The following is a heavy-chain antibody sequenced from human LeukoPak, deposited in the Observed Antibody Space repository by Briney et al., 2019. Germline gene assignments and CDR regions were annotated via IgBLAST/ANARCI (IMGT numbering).Heavy chain of an antibody. CDR3: ARVGPTTAYYYYYGMDL. D-gene: IGHD1-1*01. J-gene: IGHJ6*02. CDR2: IYYSGST. Sequence: KASETLSLTCTVSGGSISSYYWSWIRQPPGKGLEWIGYIYYSGSTNYNPSLKSRVTISVDTSKNQFSLKLSSVTAADTAVYYCARVGPTTAYYYYYGMDLWGQGTTVTVS. CDR1: GGSISSYY. V-gene: IGHV4-59*01.